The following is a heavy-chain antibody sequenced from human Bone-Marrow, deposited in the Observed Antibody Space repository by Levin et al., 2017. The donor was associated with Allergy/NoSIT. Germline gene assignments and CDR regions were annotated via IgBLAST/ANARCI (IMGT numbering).Heavy chain of an antibody. CDR3: ARGESSTAVWFDA. CDR1: GDSISSGFFS. D-gene: IGHD3-16*01. Sequence: SQTLSLTCAVSGDSISSGFFSWTWIRQPPGKGLEWIGHVYDSGSTDYNPSLKSRVTISLDRSKNQFSLRLTSVTAADTAVYYCARGESSTAVWFDAWGQGTLVRVSS. CDR2: VYDSGST. J-gene: IGHJ5*02. V-gene: IGHV4-30-2*01.